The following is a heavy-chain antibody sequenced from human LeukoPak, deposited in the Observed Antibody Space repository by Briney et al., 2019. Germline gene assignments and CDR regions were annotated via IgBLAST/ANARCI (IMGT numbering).Heavy chain of an antibody. CDR2: ISYDGSNK. D-gene: IGHD6-13*01. Sequence: PGGSLRLSCAASGFTFSSYAMSWVRQAPGKGLEWVAVISYDGSNKYYADSVKGRFTISRDKSKNTLYLQMNCLRAEDTAVYYCARDEYSSSWSADMAHYYYYGMDVWGQGTTVTVSS. CDR3: ARDEYSSSWSADMAHYYYYGMDV. J-gene: IGHJ6*02. CDR1: GFTFSSYA. V-gene: IGHV3-30-3*01.